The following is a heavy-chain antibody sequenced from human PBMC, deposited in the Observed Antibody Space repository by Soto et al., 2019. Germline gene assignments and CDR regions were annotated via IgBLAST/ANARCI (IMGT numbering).Heavy chain of an antibody. J-gene: IGHJ4*02. CDR2: IHTSEGT. Sequence: QVQLQESGPGLVKPSETLSLTCTVSGGSISSYYWSWIRQPAGKGLEWIGRIHTSEGTNYNPSLKSRVTLSVDTYNTHFSLRLSSLTAADTAVYYCARALTAAAGLYFDYWGQGTLVTVSS. D-gene: IGHD6-13*01. CDR3: ARALTAAAGLYFDY. CDR1: GGSISSYY. V-gene: IGHV4-4*07.